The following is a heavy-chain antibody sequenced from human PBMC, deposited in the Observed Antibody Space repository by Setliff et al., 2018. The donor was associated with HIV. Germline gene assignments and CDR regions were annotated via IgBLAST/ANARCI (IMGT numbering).Heavy chain of an antibody. Sequence: PGGSLRLSCAASGFTFSSAWMIWVRQAPGKGLDWVGLISGTTDYAAPVKGRFTISRDDSRNTLFLHMSSLRAEETAVYYCVKRDRGYNYYYYYYMDVWGKGTTVTVSS. CDR3: VKRDRGYNYYYYYYMDV. D-gene: IGHD6-25*01. CDR1: GFTFSSAW. CDR2: ISGTT. J-gene: IGHJ6*03. V-gene: IGHV3-15*05.